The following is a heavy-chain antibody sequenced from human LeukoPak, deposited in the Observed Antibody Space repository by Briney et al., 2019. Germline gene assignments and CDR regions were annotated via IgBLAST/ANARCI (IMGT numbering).Heavy chain of an antibody. J-gene: IGHJ4*02. D-gene: IGHD3-3*01. V-gene: IGHV3-7*01. CDR3: ARDSDDFWSGYFDR. Sequence: GGSLRLSCAVSGFSFTNFWMSWVRQAPGRGLEWVANIHPEGNEKYHVESVKGRFTISRDNTKNLLFLQMNGLRVEDTAVYYCARDSDDFWSGYFDRWGQGTLVTVSS. CDR1: GFSFTNFW. CDR2: IHPEGNEK.